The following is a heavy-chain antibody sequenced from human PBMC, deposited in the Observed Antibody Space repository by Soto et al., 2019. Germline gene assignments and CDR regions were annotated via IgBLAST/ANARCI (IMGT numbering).Heavy chain of an antibody. J-gene: IGHJ3*02. CDR2: MNPNSGNT. CDR1: GYTFTSYD. Sequence: ASVKVSCKASGYTFTSYDINWVRQATGQGLEWMGWMNPNSGNTGYAQKFQGRVTMTRNTSTSTAYMELSSLRSEDTAVYYCARFGSSGWYDAFDIWGQGTMVTVSS. V-gene: IGHV1-8*01. D-gene: IGHD6-19*01. CDR3: ARFGSSGWYDAFDI.